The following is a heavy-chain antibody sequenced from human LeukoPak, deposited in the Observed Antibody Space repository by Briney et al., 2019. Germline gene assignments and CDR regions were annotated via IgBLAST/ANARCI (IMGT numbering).Heavy chain of an antibody. CDR3: ARGPRYCTGGVCYYYYYMDV. CDR2: INHSGST. Sequence: SETLSLTCAVYGGSFSGYYWSWIRQPPGKGLEWIGEINHSGSTNYNPSLKSRVTISVDTSKNQISLKLSSVTAADTAVYYCARGPRYCTGGVCYYYYYMDVWGKGTTVTVSS. D-gene: IGHD2-8*02. V-gene: IGHV4-34*01. J-gene: IGHJ6*03. CDR1: GGSFSGYY.